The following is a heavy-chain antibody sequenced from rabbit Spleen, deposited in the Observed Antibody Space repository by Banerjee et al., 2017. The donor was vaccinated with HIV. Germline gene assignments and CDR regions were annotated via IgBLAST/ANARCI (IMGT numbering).Heavy chain of an antibody. CDR1: GFSFSSSYD. D-gene: IGHD6-1*01. V-gene: IGHV1S45*01. CDR2: VWTGNGKT. J-gene: IGHJ6*01. CDR3: ARDAAGYAGYGDATL. Sequence: QEQLVESGGGLVQPGASLTLTCTASGFSFSSSYDMCWVRQAPGKGLEWIACVWTGNGKTYYASWAKGRFTIFKTSSTTVTLQMTSLTAADTATYFCARDAAGYAGYGDATLWGQGTLVTVS.